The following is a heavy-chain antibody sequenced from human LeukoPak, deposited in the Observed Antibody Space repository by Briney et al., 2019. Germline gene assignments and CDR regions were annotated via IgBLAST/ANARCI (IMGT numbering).Heavy chain of an antibody. CDR1: GASVSSSH. J-gene: IGHJ4*02. V-gene: IGHV4-59*02. CDR2: LSYTGKT. D-gene: IGHD2/OR15-2a*01. CDR3: EGYFEPFDH. Sequence: PSETLSLTCVVSGASVSSSHWNWIRQLPGKGLEWIGCLSYTGKTDYNPSLTSRVTISLDTSKNQVSLKLRSVTAADTAVYCSEGYFEPFDHWGQGTLVTVSP.